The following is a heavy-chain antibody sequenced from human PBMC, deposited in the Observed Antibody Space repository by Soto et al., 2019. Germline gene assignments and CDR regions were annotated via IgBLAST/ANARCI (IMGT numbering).Heavy chain of an antibody. Sequence: GASVKVSFKASGGTFSSNPISWMRQAPGQGLEWMGGTIPTFGAGSYAQRFQGRLTITADKSTNTLYLQMNSLRAEDTAVYYCVKDGECSSTDYSYNWFDPWGQGTLVTVSS. CDR3: VKDGECSSTDYSYNWFDP. CDR2: TIPTFGAG. D-gene: IGHD2-2*03. J-gene: IGHJ5*02. V-gene: IGHV1-69*06. CDR1: GGTFSSNP.